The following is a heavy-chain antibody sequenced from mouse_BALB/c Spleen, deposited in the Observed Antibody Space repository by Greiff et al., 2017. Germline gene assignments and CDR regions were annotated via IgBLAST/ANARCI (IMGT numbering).Heavy chain of an antibody. V-gene: IGHV1-80*01. CDR3: AREATMITPPTGPGYFDV. Sequence: QVQLQQSGAELVRPGSSVKISCKASGYAFSSYWMNWVKQRPGQGLEWIGQIYPGDGDTNYNGKFKGKATLTADKSSSTAYMQLSSLTSEDSAVYFCAREATMITPPTGPGYFDVWGAGTTVTVSS. CDR2: IYPGDGDT. J-gene: IGHJ1*01. D-gene: IGHD2-4*01. CDR1: GYAFSSYW.